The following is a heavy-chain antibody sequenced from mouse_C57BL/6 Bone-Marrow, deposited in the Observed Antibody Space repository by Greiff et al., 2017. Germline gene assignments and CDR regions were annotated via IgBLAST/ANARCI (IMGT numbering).Heavy chain of an antibody. J-gene: IGHJ3*01. CDR3: AMPLLLLRYRAWCAY. D-gene: IGHD1-1*01. V-gene: IGHV1-7*01. CDR2: INPSSGYT. CDR1: GYTFTSYW. Sequence: QVQLQQSGAELAKPGASVKLSCKASGYTFTSYWLHWVKQRPGPGLEWIGYINPSSGYTKYNQKFKDKATLTADKSSSTAYMQLSSLTYEDSAVYYCAMPLLLLRYRAWCAYGGKGTLVTVSA.